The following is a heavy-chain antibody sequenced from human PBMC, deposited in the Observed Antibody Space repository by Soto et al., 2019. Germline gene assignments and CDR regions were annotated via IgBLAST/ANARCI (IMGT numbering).Heavy chain of an antibody. V-gene: IGHV5-51*01. CDR1: GYSFTSYW. J-gene: IGHJ4*02. CDR2: IYPGDSDT. CDR3: ARPMVERFGESTYYFDY. Sequence: GESLKISCKGSGYSFTSYWIGWVRQMPGKGLEWMGIIYPGDSDTRYSPSFQGQVTISADKSISTAYLQWSSLKASDTAMYYCARPMVERFGESTYYFDYWGQGTLVTVSS. D-gene: IGHD3-10*01.